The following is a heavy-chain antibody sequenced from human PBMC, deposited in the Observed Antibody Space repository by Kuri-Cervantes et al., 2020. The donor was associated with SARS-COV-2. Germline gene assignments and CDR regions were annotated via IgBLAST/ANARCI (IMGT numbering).Heavy chain of an antibody. V-gene: IGHV4-34*01. D-gene: IGHD2/OR15-2a*01. Sequence: SETLSLTCAVYGGSFSGYYWSWTRQPPGKGLEWIGEINHSGSTNYNPSLKSRVTISVDTSKNQFSLKLSSVTAADTAVYYCARAVKRFDYWGQGTLVTVSS. CDR1: GGSFSGYY. CDR2: INHSGST. CDR3: ARAVKRFDY. J-gene: IGHJ4*02.